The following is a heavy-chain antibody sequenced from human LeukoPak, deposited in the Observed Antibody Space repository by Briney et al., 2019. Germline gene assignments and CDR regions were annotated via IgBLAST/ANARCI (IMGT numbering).Heavy chain of an antibody. CDR2: IKQDGSEK. CDR3: ASSTTWIQLWFGWFDP. V-gene: IGHV3-7*03. D-gene: IGHD5-18*01. J-gene: IGHJ5*02. CDR1: GFTLTSYW. Sequence: GGSLRLSCAASGFTLTSYWMSWVRQAPGTGREWVANIKQDGSEKYYVDSVKGRFTISRDNAKNSLYLQMNSLRAEDTAVYYCASSTTWIQLWFGWFDPWGQGTLVTVSS.